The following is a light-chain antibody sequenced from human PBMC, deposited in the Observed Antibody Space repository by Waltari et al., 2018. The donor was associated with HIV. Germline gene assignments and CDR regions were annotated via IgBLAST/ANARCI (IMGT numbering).Light chain of an antibody. V-gene: IGLV2-8*01. J-gene: IGLJ1*01. CDR3: SSYAGSSMSYA. CDR2: DVT. Sequence: QSALPQPPSASGSPGRSVSIPCTGTSSDVGTFKYVSWYQQHPGKAPKLLIYDVTKRPSGVPDRFSGSKSGNTAPLTVSGLQAEDEAHYYCSSYAGSSMSYAFGTGTKVTVL. CDR1: SSDVGTFKY.